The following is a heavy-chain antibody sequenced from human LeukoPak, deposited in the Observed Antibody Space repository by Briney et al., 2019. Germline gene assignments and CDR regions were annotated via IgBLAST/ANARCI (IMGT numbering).Heavy chain of an antibody. CDR2: IYHSGST. CDR1: GGSISSSNW. J-gene: IGHJ4*02. Sequence: SETLSLTCSVSGGSISSSNWWSWVRQPPGKGLEWIGEIYHSGSTNYRPSIQSRVTISVDKSKNQFSLKLSSVTAADTAVYYCARDPLHTTTQSQLDYWGQGTLVTVSS. D-gene: IGHD1-14*01. CDR3: ARDPLHTTTQSQLDY. V-gene: IGHV4-4*02.